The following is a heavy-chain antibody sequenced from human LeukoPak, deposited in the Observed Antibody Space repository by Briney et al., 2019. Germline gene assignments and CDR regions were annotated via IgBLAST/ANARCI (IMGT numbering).Heavy chain of an antibody. CDR2: ISAYNGNT. D-gene: IGHD5-24*01. CDR1: GYSFINYG. V-gene: IGHV1-18*01. J-gene: IGHJ3*02. CDR3: ARGRGRDGPRGAFDI. Sequence: GASVKVSCKASGYSFINYGVSWVRQAPGQGLEWMGWISAYNGNTNYAQKLQGRVTMTTDTSTSTAYMELRSLRSDDTAVYYCARGRGRDGPRGAFDIWGQGTMVTVSS.